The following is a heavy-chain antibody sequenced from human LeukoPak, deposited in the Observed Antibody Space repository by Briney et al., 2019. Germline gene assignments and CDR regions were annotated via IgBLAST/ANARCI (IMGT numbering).Heavy chain of an antibody. J-gene: IGHJ4*02. Sequence: SETLSLTCTVSGGSISGYYWSWIRQPAGKELEWIGRIHTSGTTNYNPSLKRRVTMSVDTSKSQFSLKLISVTAADTAVYYCVRGGSAAAAVFDYWGQGTLVTVSS. V-gene: IGHV4-4*07. D-gene: IGHD6-13*01. CDR1: GGSISGYY. CDR3: VRGGSAAAAVFDY. CDR2: IHTSGTT.